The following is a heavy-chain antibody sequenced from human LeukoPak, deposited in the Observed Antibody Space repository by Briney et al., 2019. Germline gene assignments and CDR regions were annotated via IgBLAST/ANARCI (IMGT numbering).Heavy chain of an antibody. D-gene: IGHD6-13*01. V-gene: IGHV3-7*01. Sequence: GGSLRLSCADSRFTFSNIWMSWVRQLPGKGMGWEANINKEGGENNYVSSVKGRFTISRDNARNALYLQMNSLRAEGTAVYYCARDNWSGIAFYFDFWGQGILVTVSS. CDR1: RFTFSNIW. CDR2: INKEGGEN. J-gene: IGHJ4*02. CDR3: ARDNWSGIAFYFDF.